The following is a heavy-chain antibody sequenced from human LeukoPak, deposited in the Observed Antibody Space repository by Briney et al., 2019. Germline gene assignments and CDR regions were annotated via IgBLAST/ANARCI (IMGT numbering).Heavy chain of an antibody. D-gene: IGHD3-10*01. Sequence: SETLSLTCTVSGDSISSYYWSWIRQPPGKGLEWIGYIYYSGSTNYNPSLKSRVTISVDTSKNQFSLKLSSVTAADTAVYYCASRGFGELLTGHYYYYMDVWGKGTTVTVSS. CDR1: GDSISSYY. CDR3: ASRGFGELLTGHYYYYMDV. CDR2: IYYSGST. J-gene: IGHJ6*03. V-gene: IGHV4-59*12.